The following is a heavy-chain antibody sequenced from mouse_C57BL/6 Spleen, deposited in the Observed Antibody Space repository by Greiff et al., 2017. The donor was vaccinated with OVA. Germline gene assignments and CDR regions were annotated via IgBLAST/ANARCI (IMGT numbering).Heavy chain of an antibody. Sequence: QVHVKQSGAELARPGASVKISCKASGYTFTSYTMHWVKQRPGQGLEWIGYINPSSGYTKYNQKFKDKATLTADKSSSTAYMQLSILTSEDSAVYYCSYYDGSSYWYFDVWGTGTTVTVSS. CDR2: INPSSGYT. V-gene: IGHV1-4*01. CDR3: SYYDGSSYWYFDV. D-gene: IGHD1-1*01. CDR1: GYTFTSYT. J-gene: IGHJ1*03.